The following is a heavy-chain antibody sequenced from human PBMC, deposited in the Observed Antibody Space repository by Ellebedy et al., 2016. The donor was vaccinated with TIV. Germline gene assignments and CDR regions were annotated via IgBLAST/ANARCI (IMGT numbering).Heavy chain of an antibody. J-gene: IGHJ6*02. V-gene: IGHV3-7*01. CDR2: IKQDGSEK. CDR3: ARDLPDIVATIRVGYGMDV. D-gene: IGHD5-12*01. Sequence: GESLKISCAASGFTLSSYSMNWVRQAPGKGLEWVANIKQDGSEKYYVDSVKGRFTISRDNAKNTLYLQMNSLRAEDTDVYNCARDLPDIVATIRVGYGMDVWGQGTTVTVSS. CDR1: GFTLSSYS.